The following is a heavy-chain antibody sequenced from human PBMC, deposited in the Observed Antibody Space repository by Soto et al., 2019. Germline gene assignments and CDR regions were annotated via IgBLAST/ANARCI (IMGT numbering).Heavy chain of an antibody. CDR1: GYIFVNYG. CDR2: ISPYTGNT. D-gene: IGHD3-16*02. CDR3: VKMHNFVTPTPQYV. J-gene: IGHJ6*02. Sequence: QVQLVQSGDEVKKPGASVKVSCKASGYIFVNYGIAWVRQAPGQGLEWMGWISPYTGNTHSASKVQGRLTMTTDTTTSTAYMGLRSLTSDDAAGYYSVKMHNFVTPTPQYVWGQGTTVTVSS. V-gene: IGHV1-18*01.